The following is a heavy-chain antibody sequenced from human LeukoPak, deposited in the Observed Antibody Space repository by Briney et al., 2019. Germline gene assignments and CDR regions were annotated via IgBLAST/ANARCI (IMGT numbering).Heavy chain of an antibody. Sequence: GGSLRLSCAASGFTFSSYAMSWVRQAPGKGLEWVSAISGSGGSTYYADSVKGRFTISRDNSKTTLYLQMNSLRAEDTAVYYCAKGASIAAALGVPFDYWGQGTLVTVSS. D-gene: IGHD6-13*01. J-gene: IGHJ4*02. V-gene: IGHV3-23*01. CDR2: ISGSGGST. CDR3: AKGASIAAALGVPFDY. CDR1: GFTFSSYA.